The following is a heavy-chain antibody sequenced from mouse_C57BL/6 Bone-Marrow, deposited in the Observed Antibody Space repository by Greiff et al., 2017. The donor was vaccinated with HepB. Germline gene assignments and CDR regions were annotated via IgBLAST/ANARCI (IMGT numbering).Heavy chain of an antibody. CDR3: ARFDYEGY. CDR2: IYPGSGNT. V-gene: IGHV1-76*01. Sequence: LVRPGASVKLSCKASGYTFTDYYINWVKQRPGQGLEWIARIYPGSGNTYYNEKFKGKATLTAEKSSSTAYMQLSSLTSEDSAVYFCARFDYEGYWGQGTTLTVSS. J-gene: IGHJ2*01. CDR1: GYTFTDYY. D-gene: IGHD2-4*01.